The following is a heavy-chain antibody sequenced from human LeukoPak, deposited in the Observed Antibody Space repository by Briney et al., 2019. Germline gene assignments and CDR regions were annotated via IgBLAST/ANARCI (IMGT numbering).Heavy chain of an antibody. J-gene: IGHJ4*02. CDR2: IKQDGSEK. CDR1: GFTFSSYW. Sequence: PGGSLRLSCAASGFTFSSYWMSWVRQAPGKGLEWVANIKQDGSEKYYVDSVKGRFTISRDNAKNSLYLQMNSLRAEDTAVYYCARDPRVYGSGSGHYWGQGTLVTVSS. D-gene: IGHD3-10*01. CDR3: ARDPRVYGSGSGHY. V-gene: IGHV3-7*01.